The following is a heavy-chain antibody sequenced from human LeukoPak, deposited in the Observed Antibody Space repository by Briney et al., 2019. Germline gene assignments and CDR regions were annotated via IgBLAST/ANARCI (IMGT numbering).Heavy chain of an antibody. J-gene: IGHJ4*02. V-gene: IGHV3-64*01. CDR1: GFTFNFYT. Sequence: GGSLRLSCAASGFTFNFYTMHWVRQAPGKGLEYVSAISHNGGTTYYANSVKGRFTISRDNSKNTLYLQMGSLTAEDMAVYYCARDLWLLRQPASPLGYWGQGTLVTVSS. CDR3: ARDLWLLRQPASPLGY. D-gene: IGHD3-22*01. CDR2: ISHNGGTT.